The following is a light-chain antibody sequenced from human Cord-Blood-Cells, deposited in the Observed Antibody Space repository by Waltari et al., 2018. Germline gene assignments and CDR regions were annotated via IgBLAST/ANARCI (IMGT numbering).Light chain of an antibody. CDR2: DVS. CDR3: SSYTSSSTRV. V-gene: IGLV2-14*01. CDR1: SRDAGGYNY. Sequence: QSALTQPASVSGSPGQSITISCPGTSRDAGGYNYVSWYQQHPGKAPKLMIYDVSTRPSGVSNRFSGSKSGNTASLTISGLQAEDEADYYCSSYTSSSTRVFGGGTKLTVL. J-gene: IGLJ3*02.